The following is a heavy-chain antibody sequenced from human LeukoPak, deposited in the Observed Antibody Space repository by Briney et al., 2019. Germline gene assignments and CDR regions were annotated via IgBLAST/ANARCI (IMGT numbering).Heavy chain of an antibody. CDR1: GFTFSSYA. D-gene: IGHD3-3*01. J-gene: IGHJ4*02. V-gene: IGHV3-30-3*01. CDR2: ISYDGSNK. CDR3: AKDLRFLEVYYFDY. Sequence: GRSLRLSCAASGFTFSSYAMHWVRQAPGKGLEWVAVISYDGSNKYYADSVKGRFTISRDNSKNTLYLQMNSLRAEDTAVYYCAKDLRFLEVYYFDYWGQGTLVTVSS.